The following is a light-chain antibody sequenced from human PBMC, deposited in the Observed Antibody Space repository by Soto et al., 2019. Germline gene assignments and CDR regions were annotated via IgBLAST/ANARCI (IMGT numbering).Light chain of an antibody. CDR3: QQYGSSPFT. J-gene: IGKJ3*01. Sequence: EIVLTQSPGTLSLSPGERATLSCRASQSVSSSYLAWYQQKPGQAPRLLIYGASSRATGNPDRFSGSGSGTDFTLTTSRLEPADGAVYYCQQYGSSPFTFGPGTKVDIK. V-gene: IGKV3-20*01. CDR1: QSVSSSY. CDR2: GAS.